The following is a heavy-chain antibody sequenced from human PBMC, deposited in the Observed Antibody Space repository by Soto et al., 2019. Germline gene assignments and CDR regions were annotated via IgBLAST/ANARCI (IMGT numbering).Heavy chain of an antibody. CDR3: AKGHSGAFSTSSYHDY. Sequence: GGSLRLSCAASGFSFSNYAMTWVRQAPGQGLEWVSTIIASGGGTYYADSVKGRFTISRDNSKNTLYLQMRSLRADDAAVYYCAKGHSGAFSTSSYHDYWGQGTLVTAPQ. CDR2: IIASGGGT. J-gene: IGHJ4*02. D-gene: IGHD2-15*01. CDR1: GFSFSNYA. V-gene: IGHV3-23*01.